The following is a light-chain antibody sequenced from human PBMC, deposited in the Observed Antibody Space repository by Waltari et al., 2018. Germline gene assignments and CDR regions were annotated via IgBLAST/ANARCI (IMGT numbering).Light chain of an antibody. Sequence: DIVMTQSPDSLAVSLGVMATITCKSSRSVLYSSNNKNYLAWYQQKPGQPPKLLIYWASTRESGVPDRFSGSGSGTDFTLTISSLQAEDVAVYYCQQYLSTPPTFGQGTKVEIK. CDR3: QQYLSTPPT. V-gene: IGKV4-1*01. J-gene: IGKJ1*01. CDR2: WAS. CDR1: RSVLYSSNNKNY.